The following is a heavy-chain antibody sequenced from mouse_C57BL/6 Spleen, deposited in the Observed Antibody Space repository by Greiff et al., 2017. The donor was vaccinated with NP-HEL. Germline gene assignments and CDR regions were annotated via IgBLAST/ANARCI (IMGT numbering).Heavy chain of an antibody. Sequence: VKLMESGPGLVAPSQRLSITCTVSGFSLTSYAISWVRQPPGKGLEWLGVIWTGGGTNYNSALKSRLSISKDNSKSQVFLKMNSLKTDDTARYYCARKNYINRYWYSDVWGTGTTVTVSS. CDR2: IWTGGGT. V-gene: IGHV2-9-1*01. D-gene: IGHD2-5*01. CDR1: GFSLTSYA. J-gene: IGHJ1*03. CDR3: ARKNYINRYWYSDV.